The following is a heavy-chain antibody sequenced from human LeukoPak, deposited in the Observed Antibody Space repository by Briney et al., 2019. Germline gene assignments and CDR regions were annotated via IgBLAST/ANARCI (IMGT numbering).Heavy chain of an antibody. J-gene: IGHJ4*02. Sequence: GGSLRLSCAASGFTVSSNYMSWVRQGPGKGLEWVSVIYSGGSTYYADSVKGRFTISRDNSKNTLYLQMNSLRAEDTAVYYCARDSYGSGSYYNPGDYWGQGTLVTVSS. D-gene: IGHD3-10*01. V-gene: IGHV3-53*01. CDR1: GFTVSSNY. CDR2: IYSGGST. CDR3: ARDSYGSGSYYNPGDY.